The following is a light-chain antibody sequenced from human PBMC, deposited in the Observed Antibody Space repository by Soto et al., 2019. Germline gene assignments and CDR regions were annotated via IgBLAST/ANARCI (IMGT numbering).Light chain of an antibody. Sequence: EIVLTQSPGTLSLSPGGRATLSCRASQSVSTNLAWYQQRPGQAPRLLIYRASTRAAGVPARFSGSGSGTEFTLTISGLQSEDFAVYYCHQYNYWLAWTFGQGTKVDIK. V-gene: IGKV3-15*01. CDR2: RAS. J-gene: IGKJ1*01. CDR3: HQYNYWLAWT. CDR1: QSVSTN.